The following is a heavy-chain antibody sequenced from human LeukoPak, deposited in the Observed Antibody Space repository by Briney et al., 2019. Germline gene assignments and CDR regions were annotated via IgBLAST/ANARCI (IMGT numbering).Heavy chain of an antibody. CDR1: GFTFSSYG. V-gene: IGHV3-30*02. CDR3: GKGGGGWYSYADY. J-gene: IGHJ4*02. CDR2: IRYDGSNK. Sequence: GGSLRLSCAASGFTFSSYGMHWVRQAPGKGLEWVAFIRYDGSNKYYADSVKGRFTISRDNSKNTLYLRMNSLRAEDTAVYYWGKGGGGWYSYADYWGQGTLVTVSS. D-gene: IGHD6-19*01.